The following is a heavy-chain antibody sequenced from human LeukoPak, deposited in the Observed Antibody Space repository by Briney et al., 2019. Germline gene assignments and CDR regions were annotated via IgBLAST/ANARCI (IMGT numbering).Heavy chain of an antibody. V-gene: IGHV3-64*01. CDR1: GFTFSSYA. CDR3: ARCGGDCYPGTYYYYYMDV. CDR2: ISSNGGST. J-gene: IGHJ6*03. D-gene: IGHD2-21*02. Sequence: GGSLRLSCAASGFTFSSYAMHWVRQAPGKGLEYVSAISSNGGSTYYANSVKGRFTISRDNSKNTLYLQMGSLRAEDMAVYYCARCGGDCYPGTYYYYYMDVWGKGTTVTVSS.